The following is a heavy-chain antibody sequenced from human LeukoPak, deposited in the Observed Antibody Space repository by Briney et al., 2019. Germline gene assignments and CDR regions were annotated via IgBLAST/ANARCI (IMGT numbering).Heavy chain of an antibody. Sequence: SETLSLTCTVSGGSIRSGDYSWSWFRQPPGKGLEWIGYIYYSGSTYYNPSLKRRVTISVDTSKNQFSLKLSSVTAADTAVYYCARGYGGIDAFDIWGQGTMVTVSS. D-gene: IGHD4-23*01. J-gene: IGHJ3*02. CDR1: GGSIRSGDYS. CDR3: ARGYGGIDAFDI. V-gene: IGHV4-30-4*08. CDR2: IYYSGST.